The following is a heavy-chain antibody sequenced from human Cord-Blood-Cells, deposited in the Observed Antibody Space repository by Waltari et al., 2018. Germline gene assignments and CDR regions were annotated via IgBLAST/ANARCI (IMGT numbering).Heavy chain of an antibody. CDR1: GYTFTSYA. J-gene: IGHJ6*02. CDR3: ARPPYCSGGSCYYYYGMDV. CDR2: INTNTGNP. D-gene: IGHD2-15*01. V-gene: IGHV7-4-1*02. Sequence: QVQLVQSGSGLKKPGASVKVSCKASGYTFTSYAMNWVRQAPGQGLEWMGWINTNTGNPTYAQGFTGRFVFSLDTSVSTAYLQISSLKTEDTAVYYCARPPYCSGGSCYYYYGMDVWGQGTTVTVSS.